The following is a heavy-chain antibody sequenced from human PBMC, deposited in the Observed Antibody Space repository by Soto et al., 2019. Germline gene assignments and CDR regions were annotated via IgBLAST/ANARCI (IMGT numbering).Heavy chain of an antibody. V-gene: IGHV3-33*01. CDR1: GFTFTTYG. CDR3: ARDPPLVWFGELGGMDV. J-gene: IGHJ6*02. D-gene: IGHD3-10*01. CDR2: IWYDGVNI. Sequence: QVHLVESGGGVVQPGTSLRLSCVASGFTFTTYGMHWVRQAPGKGLEWVAIIWYDGVNIYYADSVKDRFTISRDNSKNTLYLQMNSLRTEDTAVYYCARDPPLVWFGELGGMDVWGQGTTVTVSS.